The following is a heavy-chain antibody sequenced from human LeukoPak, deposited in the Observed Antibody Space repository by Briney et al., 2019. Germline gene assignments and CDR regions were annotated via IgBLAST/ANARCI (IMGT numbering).Heavy chain of an antibody. J-gene: IGHJ5*02. V-gene: IGHV1-18*01. D-gene: IGHD4-4*01. CDR2: ISAYNGNT. Sequence: GASVKVSCKASGYTFTSYGINWVRQAPGQGLEWMGWISAYNGNTNYAQKLQGRVTMTTDTSTSTAYMELRSLRSDDTAVYYCARGATVTTYNWFLGSTYNWFDPWGQGTLVTVSS. CDR1: GYTFTSYG. CDR3: ARGATVTTYNWFLGSTYNWFDP.